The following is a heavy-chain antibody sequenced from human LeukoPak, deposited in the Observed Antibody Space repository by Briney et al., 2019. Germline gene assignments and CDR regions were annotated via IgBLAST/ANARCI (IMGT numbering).Heavy chain of an antibody. D-gene: IGHD3-16*01. V-gene: IGHV1-8*02. Sequence: ASVKVSCKASGYTFTSYDINWVRQAPGQGLEWMASMNPNNGNAAYARKFQGRVTMTRDTSIGTAYLELSALRSEDTAVYYCARLHWESGGIYFYYYMDVWGKGTTVTVSS. CDR3: ARLHWESGGIYFYYYMDV. CDR2: MNPNNGNA. J-gene: IGHJ6*03. CDR1: GYTFTSYD.